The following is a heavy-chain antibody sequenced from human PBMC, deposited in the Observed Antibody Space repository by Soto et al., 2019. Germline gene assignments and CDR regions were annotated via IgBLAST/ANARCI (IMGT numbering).Heavy chain of an antibody. CDR1: VYTFANYW. V-gene: IGHV5-51*01. D-gene: IGHD2-15*01. CDR2: IYPIESDA. CDR3: ARHGRSGGSSYSGWFDP. Sequence: PGESLKISCQGSVYTFANYWIGWVRQMPGKGLELMGIIYPIESDARYSPSFQGQVIISADKSISTAYLQWSSLRASDTAIYYCARHGRSGGSSYSGWFDPWGQGTLVTVSS. J-gene: IGHJ5*02.